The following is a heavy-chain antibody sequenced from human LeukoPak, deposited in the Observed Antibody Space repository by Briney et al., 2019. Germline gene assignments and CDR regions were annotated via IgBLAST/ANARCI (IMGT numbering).Heavy chain of an antibody. Sequence: ASVKVSCKASGYTFTSYDINWVRQATGQGLEWMGWMNPNSGNTGYAQKFQGRVTITRNTSISTAYMELSRLRSDDTAVYYCARDRVGYDAFDIWGQGTMVTVSS. CDR1: GYTFTSYD. CDR3: ARDRVGYDAFDI. D-gene: IGHD3-16*01. CDR2: MNPNSGNT. J-gene: IGHJ3*02. V-gene: IGHV1-8*03.